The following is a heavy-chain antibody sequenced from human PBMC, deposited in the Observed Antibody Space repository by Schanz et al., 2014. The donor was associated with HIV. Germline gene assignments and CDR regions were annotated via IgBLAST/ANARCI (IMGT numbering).Heavy chain of an antibody. CDR2: ISGSGIST. CDR3: ARGEAITYYYHYYGMDV. V-gene: IGHV3-23*04. J-gene: IGHJ6*02. Sequence: VQLVESGGGLVQPGGSLRLSCAASGFTFSNFAMSWVRQAPGKGLEWVSVISGSGISTYYADSVKGRFTVSRDNSKNTLYLQMNSLRAEDTAVYYCARGEAITYYYHYYGMDVWGQGTTVTVSS. CDR1: GFTFSNFA. D-gene: IGHD1-20*01.